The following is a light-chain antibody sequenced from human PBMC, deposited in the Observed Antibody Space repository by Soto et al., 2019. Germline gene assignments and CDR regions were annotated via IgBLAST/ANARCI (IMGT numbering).Light chain of an antibody. J-gene: IGKJ5*01. Sequence: EIVMTQSPATLSMSPGEGATLSCRAGQSVNNNLAWYQQRPGQAPRLLIYGASTRATGIPARFSGSGSGTEFTLTISSLQSEDFAVYYCQQYNNWPLAFGQGTRLEMK. CDR2: GAS. CDR1: QSVNNN. CDR3: QQYNNWPLA. V-gene: IGKV3-15*01.